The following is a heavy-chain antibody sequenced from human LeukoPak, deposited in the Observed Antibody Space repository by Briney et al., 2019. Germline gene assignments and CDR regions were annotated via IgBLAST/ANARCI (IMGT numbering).Heavy chain of an antibody. Sequence: GGSLRLSCAASGFTFKNYGMHWVRQAPGKGLEWVAFIRYDGSDKYYADFVKGRFTISRDNSENTLYLQMNSLRAEDTAVYYCARDLSGVTGYTYGRGIDYWGQGTLVTVSS. D-gene: IGHD5-18*01. J-gene: IGHJ4*02. CDR3: ARDLSGVTGYTYGRGIDY. CDR2: IRYDGSDK. V-gene: IGHV3-30*02. CDR1: GFTFKNYG.